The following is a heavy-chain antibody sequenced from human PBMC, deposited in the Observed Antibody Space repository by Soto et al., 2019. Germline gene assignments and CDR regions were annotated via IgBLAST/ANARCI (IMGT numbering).Heavy chain of an antibody. J-gene: IGHJ4*02. Sequence: PGGSLRLSCAASGFTFRGYWMFWVRQAPGRGLVGVARIDGDGRNTDYADSVKGRFTISRDNAKNTLYLQMNSLRAEDTAMYYCARHDGHSGSLIGYWGQGTLVTVSS. D-gene: IGHD1-26*01. CDR2: IDGDGRNT. CDR1: GFTFRGYW. V-gene: IGHV3-74*01. CDR3: ARHDGHSGSLIGY.